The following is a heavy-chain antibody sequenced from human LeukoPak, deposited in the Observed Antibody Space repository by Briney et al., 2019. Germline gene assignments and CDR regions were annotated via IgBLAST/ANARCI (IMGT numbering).Heavy chain of an antibody. J-gene: IGHJ4*02. CDR1: GFTFSRYW. D-gene: IGHD1-26*01. CDR3: ARDSEWGLLRSDY. CDR2: IKQDGTER. Sequence: GGSLRLSCAASGFTFSRYWMTWVRQAPGKGLEWVANIKQDGTERYYVDSVKGRFTISRDNAKNSLYLQMNSLRAEDTAVYYCARDSEWGLLRSDYWGQGTLVTVSS. V-gene: IGHV3-7*05.